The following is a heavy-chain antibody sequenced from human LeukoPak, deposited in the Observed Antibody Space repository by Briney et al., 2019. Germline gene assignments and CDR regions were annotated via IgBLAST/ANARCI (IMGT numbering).Heavy chain of an antibody. CDR3: VKSNSRYQPWTLDI. Sequence: PSETLSLTCTVSSGSFRTYYWSWIRQPPGKGLEWIGYIFYNEGTSYNPSLKSRVTISVDASNNQLSLKVNSVTAADTAMYYCVKSNSRYQPWTLDIWGRGTMVTVSS. CDR1: SGSFRTYY. J-gene: IGHJ3*02. CDR2: IFYNEGT. D-gene: IGHD2-2*01. V-gene: IGHV4-59*01.